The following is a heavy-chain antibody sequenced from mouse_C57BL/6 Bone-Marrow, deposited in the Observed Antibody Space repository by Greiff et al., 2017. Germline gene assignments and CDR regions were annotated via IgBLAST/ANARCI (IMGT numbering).Heavy chain of an antibody. D-gene: IGHD1-1*01. J-gene: IGHJ4*01. CDR2: ISDGGSYT. CDR3: ARGYYYGSSYGDYAMDY. V-gene: IGHV5-4*03. Sequence: EVKLMESGGGLVKPGGSLNLSCAASGFTFSSYAMSWVRQTPEKRLEWVATISDGGSYTYYPDNVKGRFTISRDNAKNNLYLQMSHLKSEDTAMYYCARGYYYGSSYGDYAMDYWGQGTSVTVSS. CDR1: GFTFSSYA.